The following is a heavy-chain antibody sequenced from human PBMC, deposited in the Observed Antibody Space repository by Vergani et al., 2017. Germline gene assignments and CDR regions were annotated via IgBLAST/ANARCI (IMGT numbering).Heavy chain of an antibody. CDR2: ISSSGSTI. V-gene: IGHV3-11*01. D-gene: IGHD3-22*01. CDR3: ARDLRESYYDSSGRGLDY. Sequence: QVQLVESGGGLVKPGGSLRLSCAASGFTFSDYYMSWIRQAPGKGLEWVSYISSSGSTIYYADSVKGRFTISRDNAKNSLYLQMNSLRAEDTAVYYCARDLRESYYDSSGRGLDYWGQGTLVTVSS. J-gene: IGHJ4*02. CDR1: GFTFSDYY.